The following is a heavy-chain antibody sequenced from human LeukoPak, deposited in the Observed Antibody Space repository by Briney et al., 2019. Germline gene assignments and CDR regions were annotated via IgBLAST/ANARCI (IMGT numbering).Heavy chain of an antibody. D-gene: IGHD3-9*01. CDR2: IIPIFGTA. Sequence: ASVKVSCKASGGTFSSYAIRWVRQAPGQGLEWMGGIIPIFGTANYAQKFQGRVTITADKSTSTAYMELSSLRSEDTAVYYCARHHPYDILTGYSNWFDPWGQGTLVTVSS. J-gene: IGHJ5*02. CDR3: ARHHPYDILTGYSNWFDP. V-gene: IGHV1-69*06. CDR1: GGTFSSYA.